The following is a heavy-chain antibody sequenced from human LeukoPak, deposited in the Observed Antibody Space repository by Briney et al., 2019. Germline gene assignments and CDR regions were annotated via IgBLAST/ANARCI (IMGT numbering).Heavy chain of an antibody. CDR3: ARGGNRFGGFYFDY. V-gene: IGHV4-31*03. CDR1: GDSMRTSDHY. D-gene: IGHD3-10*01. CDR2: INHRGTT. Sequence: SETLSLTCTVSGDSMRTSDHYWAWIRQHTGKGPETIGFINHRGTTNHNPSLKNRVAISVDASKNQFSLRLSSMTAADTAVYFCARGGNRFGGFYFDYWGQGILVTVSS. J-gene: IGHJ4*02.